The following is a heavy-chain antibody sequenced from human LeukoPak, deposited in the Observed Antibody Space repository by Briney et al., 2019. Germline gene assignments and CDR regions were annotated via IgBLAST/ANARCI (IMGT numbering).Heavy chain of an antibody. V-gene: IGHV3-33*01. J-gene: IGHJ6*02. CDR3: ARSHPWGMNYYYYYGMDV. D-gene: IGHD2-8*02. CDR2: IWSDATNK. Sequence: GSLRLSCAASGFTFSSYDMHWVRQGPGKGLEWVTVIWSDATNKYYADSVKGRFTISRDNSKNTLYLQMNSLRAEDTAVYYCARSHPWGMNYYYYYGMDVWGQGTTVTVSS. CDR1: GFTFSSYD.